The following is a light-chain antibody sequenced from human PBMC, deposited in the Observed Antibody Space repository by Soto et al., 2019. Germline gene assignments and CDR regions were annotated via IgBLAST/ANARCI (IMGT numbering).Light chain of an antibody. CDR2: AAS. V-gene: IGKV3-20*01. Sequence: EIVLTQSPGTLSLSPGERATLSCRASQSVSSSYLAWYQQKPGQAPRLLIYAASTRATGIPDRFSGSGSGIDFTLTISRLEPEDSAVYYCQQYGVSPTFGGGTKVEIK. CDR3: QQYGVSPT. CDR1: QSVSSSY. J-gene: IGKJ4*01.